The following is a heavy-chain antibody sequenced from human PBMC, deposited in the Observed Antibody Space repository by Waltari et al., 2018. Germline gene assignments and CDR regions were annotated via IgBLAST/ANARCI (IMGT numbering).Heavy chain of an antibody. CDR1: GYTLTGYE. J-gene: IGHJ3*02. V-gene: IGHV1-2*06. CDR2: INPNSGGT. Sequence: QVQLVPAGAEGTKPGASGKVACTASGYTLTGYEMHWVRQAPGQGLEWMGRINPNSGGTIYAQKFQGRVTMTRDTSISTAYMELTRLTSDDTALYYWARGWDAFDIWGQGTMVTVSS. CDR3: ARGWDAFDI.